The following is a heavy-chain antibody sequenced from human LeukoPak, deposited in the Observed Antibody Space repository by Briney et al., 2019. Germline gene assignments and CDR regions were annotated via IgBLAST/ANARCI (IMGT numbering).Heavy chain of an antibody. CDR3: AKDQRGKQWLASYYFDY. J-gene: IGHJ4*02. V-gene: IGHV3-30*02. CDR1: GFTFSSYG. Sequence: PGGSLRLSCAASGFTFSSYGMHWVRQAPGKGLEWEAFIRYDGSNKYYADSVKCRFTISRDNSKNTLYLQMNSLRADDAAVYYCAKDQRGKQWLASYYFDYWGQGTLVSVSS. CDR2: IRYDGSNK. D-gene: IGHD6-19*01.